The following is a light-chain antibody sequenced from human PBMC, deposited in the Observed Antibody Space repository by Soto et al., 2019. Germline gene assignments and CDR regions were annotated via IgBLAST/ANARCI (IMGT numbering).Light chain of an antibody. V-gene: IGKV2-30*02. J-gene: IGKJ5*01. CDR3: MQGSHWPPIT. Sequence: QCPLSLPVTLVQSASISCRSSQSLVHRDGNTYLSWFRQRPGQPPRRLIXKLSNREAGVPDRFSGSGSGTDFTLKISRVEADDVGPHYCMQGSHWPPITFGQGTRLEIK. CDR1: QSLVHRDGNTY. CDR2: KLS.